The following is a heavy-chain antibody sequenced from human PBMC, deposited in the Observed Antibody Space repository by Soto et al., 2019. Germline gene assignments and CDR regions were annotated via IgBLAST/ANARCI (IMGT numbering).Heavy chain of an antibody. D-gene: IGHD1-1*01. V-gene: IGHV4-34*01. Sequence: SETLSLTCALYGGSFSGYYWTWIRQPPGTGLEWIGEINHSGSTNYNPSLKSRVTISVDTSKNQFSLKLTSVTAADTAVYYCARDQLEGNWFDPWGQGTLVTVSS. CDR2: INHSGST. CDR3: ARDQLEGNWFDP. CDR1: GGSFSGYY. J-gene: IGHJ5*02.